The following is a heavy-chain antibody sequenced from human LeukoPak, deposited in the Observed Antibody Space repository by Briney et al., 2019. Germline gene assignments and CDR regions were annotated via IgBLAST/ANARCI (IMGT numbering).Heavy chain of an antibody. V-gene: IGHV1-18*01. CDR2: ISAYNGNT. CDR1: GYTFTSYG. J-gene: IGHJ4*02. D-gene: IGHD2-2*02. CDR3: ARNPPYCTSTSCYNDY. Sequence: ASVKVSCKASGYTFTSYGMSWVRQAPGQGLEWMGWISAYNGNTNYAQKLQGRVTMTTDTSTSTAYMELRSLRSDDTAVYYCARNPPYCTSTSCYNDYWGQGTLVTVSS.